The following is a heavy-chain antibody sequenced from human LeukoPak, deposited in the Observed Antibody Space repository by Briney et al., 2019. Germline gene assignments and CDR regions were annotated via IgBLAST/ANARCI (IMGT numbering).Heavy chain of an antibody. CDR2: ISHSGST. Sequence: SETLSLTCTVSGYSISSDYYWGWIRQPPGKGLEWIGSISHSGSTYSNPSLKSRVTILVDTSKNQFSLKLSSVTAADTAVYYCARDQRGSNYYGSGSRSCWFDPWGQGTMVTVSS. CDR3: ARDQRGSNYYGSGSRSCWFDP. V-gene: IGHV4-38-2*02. J-gene: IGHJ3*01. CDR1: GYSISSDYY. D-gene: IGHD3-10*01.